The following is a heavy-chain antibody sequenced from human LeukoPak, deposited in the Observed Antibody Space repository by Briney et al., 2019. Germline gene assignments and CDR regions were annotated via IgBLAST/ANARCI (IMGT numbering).Heavy chain of an antibody. D-gene: IGHD3-9*01. CDR3: ARARGEYYDILTGYTN. CDR2: IYSGGST. Sequence: PGGSLRLSCAASGFTFSDYYMSWIRQAPGKGLEWVSVIYSGGSTYYADSVKGRFTISRDNSKNTLYLQMNSLRAEDTAVYYCARARGEYYDILTGYTNWGQGTLVTVSS. J-gene: IGHJ4*02. CDR1: GFTFSDYY. V-gene: IGHV3-53*01.